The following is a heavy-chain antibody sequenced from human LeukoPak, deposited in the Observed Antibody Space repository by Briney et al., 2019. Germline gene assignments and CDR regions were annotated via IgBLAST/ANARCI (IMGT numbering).Heavy chain of an antibody. Sequence: KSSETLSLTCAVSGGSISSSNWWSWVRQPPGKGLEWIGEIYHSGSTNYNPSLKSRVTISVDKSKNQFSLKLSSVTAADTALYYCARHRKSARNYLYYYMDVWGKGTTVTVSS. CDR2: IYHSGST. CDR3: ARHRKSARNYLYYYMDV. V-gene: IGHV4-4*02. CDR1: GGSISSSNW. D-gene: IGHD6-6*01. J-gene: IGHJ6*03.